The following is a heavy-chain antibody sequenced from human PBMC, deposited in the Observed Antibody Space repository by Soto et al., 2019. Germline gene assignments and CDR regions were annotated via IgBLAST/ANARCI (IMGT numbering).Heavy chain of an antibody. Sequence: QVQLVESGGGVVQPGRSLRLSCAASGFTFSSYAMHWVRQAPGKGLEWVAVISYDGSNKYYADSVKGRFTISRDNSKNTLYLQMNSLRAEDTAVYYCARVRKGSGSYSPYYYYYGMDVWGQGTTVTVSS. J-gene: IGHJ6*02. D-gene: IGHD3-10*01. CDR3: ARVRKGSGSYSPYYYYYGMDV. V-gene: IGHV3-30-3*01. CDR1: GFTFSSYA. CDR2: ISYDGSNK.